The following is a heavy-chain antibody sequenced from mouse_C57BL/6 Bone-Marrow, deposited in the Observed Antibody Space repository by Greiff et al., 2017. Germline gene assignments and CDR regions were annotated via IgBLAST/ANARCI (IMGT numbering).Heavy chain of an antibody. CDR2: IDPSDSYT. J-gene: IGHJ3*01. D-gene: IGHD1-1*01. V-gene: IGHV1-69*01. Sequence: VQLQQPGAELVMPGASVKLSCKASGYTFTSYWMHWVKQRPGQGLEWIGEIDPSDSYTNYNQTFQGKSTLTVDKSSSTAYMQLSSLTSEDSAVYYCARDYYGSSFWFAYWGQGTLVTVSA. CDR3: ARDYYGSSFWFAY. CDR1: GYTFTSYW.